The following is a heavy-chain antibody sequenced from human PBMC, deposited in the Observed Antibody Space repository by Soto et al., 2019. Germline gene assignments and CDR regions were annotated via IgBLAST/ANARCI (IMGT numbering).Heavy chain of an antibody. J-gene: IGHJ6*02. Sequence: GESLKISCAASGFTFSSYAMHWVRQAPGKGLEWVAVISYDGSNKYYADSVKGRFTISRDNSKNTLYLQMNSLRAEDTAVYYCARDNANYYDSSGYTNGMDVWGQGTTVTVSS. V-gene: IGHV3-30*04. CDR1: GFTFSSYA. D-gene: IGHD3-22*01. CDR2: ISYDGSNK. CDR3: ARDNANYYDSSGYTNGMDV.